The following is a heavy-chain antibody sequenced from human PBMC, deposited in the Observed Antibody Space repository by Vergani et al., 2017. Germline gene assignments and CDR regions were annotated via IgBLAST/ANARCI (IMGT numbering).Heavy chain of an antibody. CDR1: GGSISAGYYF. J-gene: IGHJ3*01. V-gene: IGHV4-61*02. Sequence: QVQLQASGPGRVKPSQTLSLTCTMSGGSISAGYYFWSWIRQPAGKGLEWLGHISASGNASHSPSLKTRVSMSVDTPKNQFSLTVTSVTAADTAIYFCARRSGGYYSGGKVHPLRTAFDVWGHGTVVTVSS. CDR2: ISASGNA. D-gene: IGHD2-15*01. CDR3: ARRSGGYYSGGKVHPLRTAFDV.